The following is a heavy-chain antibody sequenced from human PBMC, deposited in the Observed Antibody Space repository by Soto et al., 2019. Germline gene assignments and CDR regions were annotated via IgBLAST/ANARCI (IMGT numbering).Heavy chain of an antibody. CDR2: ISGSGGST. V-gene: IGHV3-23*01. D-gene: IGHD4-17*01. Sequence: GGSLRLSCAASGFTFSSYAMSWVRQAPGKGLEWVSAISGSGGSTYYADSVKGRFTISRDNSKNTLYLQMNSLRAEDTAVYYCAKDLAGDYGDRGGAFDIWGQGTMVTVSS. CDR1: GFTFSSYA. J-gene: IGHJ3*02. CDR3: AKDLAGDYGDRGGAFDI.